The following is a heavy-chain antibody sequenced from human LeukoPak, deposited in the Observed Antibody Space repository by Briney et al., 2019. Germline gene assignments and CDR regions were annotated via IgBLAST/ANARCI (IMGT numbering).Heavy chain of an antibody. V-gene: IGHV4-30-2*01. J-gene: IGHJ4*02. CDR2: IYHSGST. CDR3: ARYIVATIEGYYFGY. Sequence: PSQTLSLTCAVSGGSISSGGYSWSWTRQPPGKGLEWIGYIYHSGSTYYNPSLKSRVTISVDRSKNQFSLKLSSVTAADTAVYYCARYIVATIEGYYFGYWGQGTLVTVSS. CDR1: GGSISSGGYS. D-gene: IGHD5-12*01.